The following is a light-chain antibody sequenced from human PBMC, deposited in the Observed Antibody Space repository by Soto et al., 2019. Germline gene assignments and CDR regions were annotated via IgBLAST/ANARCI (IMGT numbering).Light chain of an antibody. CDR1: QTVSTTY. J-gene: IGKJ2*01. V-gene: IGKV3-20*01. CDR3: QQYGNSPRYT. CDR2: GTS. Sequence: IVLTQSPGTLSLSPGQRATLSCRASQTVSTTYLAWYQQKPGRAPRLLIYGTSTRATGVPDRFSGSGSVTDFTLTSSSLEPEDFAVYYCQQYGNSPRYTFGQGTKLEIK.